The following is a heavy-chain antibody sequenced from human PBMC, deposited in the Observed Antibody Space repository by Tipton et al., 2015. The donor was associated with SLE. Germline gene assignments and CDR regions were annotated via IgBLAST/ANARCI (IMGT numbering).Heavy chain of an antibody. CDR1: GGSISSYY. CDR3: AAVSSALWDFGY. J-gene: IGHJ4*02. Sequence: TLSLTCTVSGGSISSYYWSWIRQPPGKGLEWIGYIYYSGSTNYNPSLKSRVTISVDTSKNQFSLKLSSVTAADTAVYYCAAVSSALWDFGYWGQGTLVTVSS. V-gene: IGHV4-59*08. CDR2: IYYSGST. D-gene: IGHD6-19*01.